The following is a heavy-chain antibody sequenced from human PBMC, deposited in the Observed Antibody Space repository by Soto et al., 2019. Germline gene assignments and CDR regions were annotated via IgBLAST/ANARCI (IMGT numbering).Heavy chain of an antibody. Sequence: EMQLLESGGGLVQPGGSMRLSCAASVFTFTSYAMSWVRQAPGKGLEWVSAISGSGGSTYYADSVKGRFTISRDNSKNTLYLQMNSLRAEDTAVYYCARHSGYGVLGDYWGQGTLVTVSS. J-gene: IGHJ4*02. D-gene: IGHD5-12*01. V-gene: IGHV3-23*01. CDR1: VFTFTSYA. CDR2: ISGSGGST. CDR3: ARHSGYGVLGDY.